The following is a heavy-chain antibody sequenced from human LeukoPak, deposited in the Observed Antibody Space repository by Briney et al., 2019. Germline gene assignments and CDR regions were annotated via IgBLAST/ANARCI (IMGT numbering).Heavy chain of an antibody. J-gene: IGHJ1*01. CDR1: GFTFSSYG. D-gene: IGHD2-15*01. V-gene: IGHV3-30*02. Sequence: GGSLRLCCAASGFTFSSYGMHWVRQAPGKGLEWVAFIRYDGSNKYYADSVKGRFTISRDNSKNTLYLQMNSLRAEDTAVYYCASPKGYCSGGSCYAEYFQHWGQGTLVTVSS. CDR3: ASPKGYCSGGSCYAEYFQH. CDR2: IRYDGSNK.